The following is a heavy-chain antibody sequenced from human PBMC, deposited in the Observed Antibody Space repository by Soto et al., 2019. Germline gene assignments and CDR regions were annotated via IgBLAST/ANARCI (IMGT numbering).Heavy chain of an antibody. V-gene: IGHV4-59*01. D-gene: IGHD3-16*02. CDR1: GDFISSYY. Sequence: QVQLQESGPGLVKPSETLSLTCTVSGDFISSYYWSWIRQPPGKGLEWIAWISYTGSTNSNPSLTSRPTISVYTSKEQFSLKLSSVTATDTAVYYCASGRYENDYWGQGTLVTVSS. CDR3: ASGRYENDY. J-gene: IGHJ4*02. CDR2: ISYTGST.